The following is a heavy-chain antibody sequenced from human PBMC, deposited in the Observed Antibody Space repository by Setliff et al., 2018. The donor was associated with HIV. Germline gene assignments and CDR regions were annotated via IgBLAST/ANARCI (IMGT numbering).Heavy chain of an antibody. CDR1: GGTFTSPG. Sequence: GASVKVSCKASGGTFTSPGLNWVRQAPGQGLEWMGGIIPILDVPNYAQKFKGRVTITADKSTSTVHMELSSLRSEDTAVYYCARGRHLDSSGTSNYWGQGTLVTV. D-gene: IGHD3-22*01. CDR2: IIPILDVP. V-gene: IGHV1-69*10. J-gene: IGHJ4*02. CDR3: ARGRHLDSSGTSNY.